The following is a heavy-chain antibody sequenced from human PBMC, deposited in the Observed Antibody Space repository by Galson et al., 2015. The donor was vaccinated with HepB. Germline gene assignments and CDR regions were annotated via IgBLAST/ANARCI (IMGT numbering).Heavy chain of an antibody. CDR1: GFTFSSYG. Sequence: SLRLSCAASGFTFSSYGMHWVRQAPGKGLEWVAVIWYDGSNKYYADSVKGRLTISRDNSKNTLYLQMNSLRAEDTAVYYCARDTYYDYVWGSYRYYYYGMDVWGQGTTVTVSS. V-gene: IGHV3-33*08. CDR3: ARDTYYDYVWGSYRYYYYGMDV. CDR2: IWYDGSNK. D-gene: IGHD3-16*02. J-gene: IGHJ6*02.